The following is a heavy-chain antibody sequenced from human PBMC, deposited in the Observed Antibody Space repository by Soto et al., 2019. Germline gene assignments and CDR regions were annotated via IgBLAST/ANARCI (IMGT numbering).Heavy chain of an antibody. D-gene: IGHD3-9*01. CDR1: GFSLTTSGVG. V-gene: IGHV2-5*02. Sequence: QITLKESGPTLVKPTQTLTLTCTFSGFSLTTSGVGVAWIRQHPGKALEWLALIYWDDDKRYSPSLRSRLTISKDTANNQVVLTLTNMDPVDTATYYFTHGTGYYVLDYWGQGTLVTVSS. CDR3: THGTGYYVLDY. CDR2: IYWDDDK. J-gene: IGHJ4*02.